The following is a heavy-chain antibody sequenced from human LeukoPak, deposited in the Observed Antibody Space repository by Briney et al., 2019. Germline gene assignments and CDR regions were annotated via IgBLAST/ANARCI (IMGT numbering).Heavy chain of an antibody. J-gene: IGHJ5*02. Sequence: ASVKVSCKASGYTFTSYYIHWVRQAPGQGLEWMGIINPSGGSTSYAQKFQGRVTITADESTSTAYMELSSLRSEDTAVYYCARDGSSSSSEGNLWGQGTLVTVSS. CDR3: ARDGSSSSSEGNL. V-gene: IGHV1-46*01. CDR2: INPSGGST. D-gene: IGHD6-6*01. CDR1: GYTFTSYY.